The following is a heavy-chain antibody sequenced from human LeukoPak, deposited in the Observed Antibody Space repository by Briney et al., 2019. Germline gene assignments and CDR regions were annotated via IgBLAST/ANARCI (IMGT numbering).Heavy chain of an antibody. V-gene: IGHV1-2*06. J-gene: IGHJ4*02. D-gene: IGHD2-2*01. CDR3: ARSYCSSTSCSLMRFDY. CDR1: GYTFTGYY. Sequence: ASVKVSCKASGYTFTGYYMHWVRQAHGQGLEWMGRINPNSGGTNYAQKFQGRVTMTRDTSISTAYMEMSRLRSDDTAVYYCARSYCSSTSCSLMRFDYWGQGTLVTVSS. CDR2: INPNSGGT.